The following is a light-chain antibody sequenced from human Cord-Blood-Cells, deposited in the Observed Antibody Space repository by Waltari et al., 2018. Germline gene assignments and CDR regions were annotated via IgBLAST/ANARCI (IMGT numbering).Light chain of an antibody. J-gene: IGKJ3*01. V-gene: IGKV1-9*01. CDR2: AAS. CDR1: QGISSY. CDR3: QQLNSYPPT. Sequence: IQLTQSPSSLSASLGDRDTITCRASQGISSYLAWYQQKPGKAPKLLIYAASTLQSGVPSRFSGSGSGTDFTLTISSLQPEDFATYYCQQLNSYPPTFGPGTKVDIK.